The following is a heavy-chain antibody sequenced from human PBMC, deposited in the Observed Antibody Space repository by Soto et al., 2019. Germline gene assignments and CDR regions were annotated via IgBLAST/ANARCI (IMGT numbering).Heavy chain of an antibody. V-gene: IGHV3-21*01. CDR2: ISSSSSYI. CDR1: GFTFSSYS. CDR3: ARDHPLYDSSGMFDY. Sequence: PGGSLRLSCAASGFTFSSYSMNWVRQAPGKGLEWVSSISSSSSYIYYADSVKGRFTISRDNAKNSLYLQMNSLRAEDTAVYYCARDHPLYDSSGMFDYWGQGTLVTV. J-gene: IGHJ4*02. D-gene: IGHD3-22*01.